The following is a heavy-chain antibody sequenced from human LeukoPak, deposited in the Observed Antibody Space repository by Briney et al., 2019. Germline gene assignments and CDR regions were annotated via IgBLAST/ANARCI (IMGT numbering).Heavy chain of an antibody. V-gene: IGHV3-74*01. CDR3: AREGVTAALDY. CDR2: INRDGTFT. CDR1: GFTFSSSW. Sequence: GGSLRLSCAASGFTFSSSWMHWVRQAPGKGLVWVSRINRDGTFTTYADSVKGRFTISRDNAKNTLYLQMNSPRAEDTAVYYCAREGVTAALDYWGQGALVTISS. D-gene: IGHD2-21*02. J-gene: IGHJ4*02.